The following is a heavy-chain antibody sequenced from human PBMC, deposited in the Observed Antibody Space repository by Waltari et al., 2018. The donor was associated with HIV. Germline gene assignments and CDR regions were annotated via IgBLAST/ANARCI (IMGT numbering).Heavy chain of an antibody. CDR1: GFTFDTYS. CDR2: ISSSSSTI. CDR3: ARADYPNYYYYGMDV. Sequence: EVQLVESGGGLVQPGGSLRLSCAASGFTFDTYSLNWVRQAPGKGLEWLSYISSSSSTIYYADSVKVRFTISIDNAKNSLYLQMDSLRAEDTAVYYCARADYPNYYYYGMDVWGQGTTVTVSS. D-gene: IGHD4-17*01. J-gene: IGHJ6*02. V-gene: IGHV3-48*01.